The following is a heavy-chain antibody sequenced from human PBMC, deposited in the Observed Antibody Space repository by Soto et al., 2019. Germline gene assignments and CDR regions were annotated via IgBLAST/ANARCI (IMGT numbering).Heavy chain of an antibody. CDR3: ARQHYGDYGDAFDI. V-gene: IGHV3-74*01. Sequence: EVQLVESGGGLVQPGGSLRLSCAASGFTFSSYWMHWVRQAPVKGLVWVSRINSDGSSTSYADSVKGRFTISRDNANNTLYLQMNSLRAEDTAVYYCARQHYGDYGDAFDIWGQGTMVTGSS. D-gene: IGHD4-17*01. J-gene: IGHJ3*02. CDR2: INSDGSST. CDR1: GFTFSSYW.